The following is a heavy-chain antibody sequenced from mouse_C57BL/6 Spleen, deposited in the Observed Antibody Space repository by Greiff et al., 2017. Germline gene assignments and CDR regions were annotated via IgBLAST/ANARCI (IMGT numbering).Heavy chain of an antibody. J-gene: IGHJ3*01. CDR2: IWSGGST. Sequence: VQLVESGPGLVQPSQSLSITCTVSGFSLTSYGVHWVRQSPGKGLEWLGVIWSGGSTDYNAAFISRLSISKDTSKSQVFFKMNSLQADDTAISYCARGGYGSSSGAWFAYWGQGTLVTVSA. D-gene: IGHD1-1*01. V-gene: IGHV2-2*01. CDR1: GFSLTSYG. CDR3: ARGGYGSSSGAWFAY.